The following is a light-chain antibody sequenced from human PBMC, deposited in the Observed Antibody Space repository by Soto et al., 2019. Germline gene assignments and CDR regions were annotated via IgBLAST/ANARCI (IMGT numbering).Light chain of an antibody. CDR1: QSVSSSY. V-gene: IGKV3-20*01. CDR2: GAS. J-gene: IGKJ2*01. CDR3: QQYGSSPYT. Sequence: EIVLTQSPGTLSLSPGERATLSCRASQSVSSSYLAWYRQKPGQAPRLLIYGASSRATGIPDRFSGGGSGTDFTVTISRLEPEDFAVYYCQQYGSSPYTFGQGTKLEIK.